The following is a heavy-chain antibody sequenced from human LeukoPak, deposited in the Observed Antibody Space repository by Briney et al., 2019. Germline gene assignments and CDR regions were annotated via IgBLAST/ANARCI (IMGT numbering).Heavy chain of an antibody. CDR1: GFTFKNYG. J-gene: IGHJ4*02. D-gene: IGHD1-26*01. CDR2: ISHDGGKK. Sequence: GGSLRLSCAASGFTFKNYGMDWVRQAPGKGLEWVAIISHDGGKKYYGDSVKGRFTISRDNSKNTLFLQMNSLRSDDTAVYYCAKDGGEVGATFEYWGQGTLVTVSS. V-gene: IGHV3-30*18. CDR3: AKDGGEVGATFEY.